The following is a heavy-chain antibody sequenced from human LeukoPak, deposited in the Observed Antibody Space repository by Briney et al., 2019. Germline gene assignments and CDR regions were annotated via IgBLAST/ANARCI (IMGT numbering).Heavy chain of an antibody. D-gene: IGHD2-2*01. V-gene: IGHV3-30-3*01. CDR2: ISYDGSNK. J-gene: IGHJ4*02. CDR1: GFTFSSYA. Sequence: GGSLRLSCAASGFTFSSYAMHWVRQAPGKGLEWVAVISYDGSNKYYADSVKGRFTISRDNSKNTLYLQMNSLRAEDTAVYYCARGGWDCSSTSCYGPDYWGQGTLVTVSS. CDR3: ARGGWDCSSTSCYGPDY.